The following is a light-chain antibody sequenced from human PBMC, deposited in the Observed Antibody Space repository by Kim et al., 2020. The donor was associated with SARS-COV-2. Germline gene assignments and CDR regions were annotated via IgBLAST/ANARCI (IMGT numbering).Light chain of an antibody. CDR2: DAS. J-gene: IGKJ5*01. V-gene: IGKV3-11*01. CDR1: QGVSSY. Sequence: PPGESAPLACRASQGVSSYLAWYQQKPGQAPRLLIYDASNRATGIPARFSGSGSGTDFTLTISSLEPEDFAVYYCQQRSNWPVTFGQGTRLEIK. CDR3: QQRSNWPVT.